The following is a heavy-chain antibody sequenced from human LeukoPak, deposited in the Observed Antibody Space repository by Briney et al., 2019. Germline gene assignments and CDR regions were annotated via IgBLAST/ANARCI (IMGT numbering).Heavy chain of an antibody. V-gene: IGHV4-59*01. CDR3: ASSSITMIDAFDI. Sequence: SETLSLTCTVSGGSINNDYWSWIRQPPGKGLEWIGYLSYSGSTSYNPSLKRRVTISADTSKNQFSLKMNSVTAADTAVYYCASSSITMIDAFDIWGQGTMVTVSS. D-gene: IGHD3-22*01. CDR1: GGSINNDY. J-gene: IGHJ3*02. CDR2: LSYSGST.